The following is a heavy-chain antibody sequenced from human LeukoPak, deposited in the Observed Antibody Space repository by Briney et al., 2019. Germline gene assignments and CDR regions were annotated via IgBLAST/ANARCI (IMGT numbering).Heavy chain of an antibody. J-gene: IGHJ4*02. V-gene: IGHV3-30*02. CDR3: AKDRSSTSSQTAKYYFDY. CDR2: IWYDGSNK. Sequence: GGSLRLSCAASGFTFSSYGMHWVRQAPGKGLEWVAFIWYDGSNKYYADSVKGRFTISRDNSKNTLYLQMNSLRAEDTAVYYCAKDRSSTSSQTAKYYFDYWGQGTLVTVSS. D-gene: IGHD2-2*01. CDR1: GFTFSSYG.